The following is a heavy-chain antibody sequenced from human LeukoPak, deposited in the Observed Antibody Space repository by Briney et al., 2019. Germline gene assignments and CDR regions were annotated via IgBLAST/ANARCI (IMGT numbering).Heavy chain of an antibody. CDR3: ARGRAYYYDSSGYMTFDY. V-gene: IGHV4-34*01. J-gene: IGHJ4*02. D-gene: IGHD3-22*01. Sequence: SETLSLTCAVYGGSFSGYYWSWIRQPPGKGLEWIGEINHSGSTNYNPSLKSRVTISVDTSKNQFSLKLSSVTAADTAVYYCARGRAYYYDSSGYMTFDYWGQGTLVTVSS. CDR1: GGSFSGYY. CDR2: INHSGST.